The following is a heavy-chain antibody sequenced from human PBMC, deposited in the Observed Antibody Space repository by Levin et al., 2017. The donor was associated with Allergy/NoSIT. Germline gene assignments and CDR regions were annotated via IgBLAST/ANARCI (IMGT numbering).Heavy chain of an antibody. CDR2: INHSGST. Sequence: SSETLSLTCAVYGGSFSGYYWSWIRQPPGKGLEWIGEINHSGSTNYNPSLKSRVTISVDTSKNQFSLKLSSVTAADTAVYYCARRIRRAAAAYWYFDLWGRGTLVTVSS. D-gene: IGHD6-13*01. V-gene: IGHV4-34*01. CDR1: GGSFSGYY. CDR3: ARRIRRAAAAYWYFDL. J-gene: IGHJ2*01.